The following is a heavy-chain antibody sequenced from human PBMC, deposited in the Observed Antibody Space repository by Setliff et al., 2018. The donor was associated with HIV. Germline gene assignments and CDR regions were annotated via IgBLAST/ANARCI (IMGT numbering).Heavy chain of an antibody. CDR2: IYPGDSDT. J-gene: IGHJ6*02. CDR3: AKHLSPGSGWYSKARGMDV. CDR1: GYTFTGYW. Sequence: GESLKISCKGSGYTFTGYWIGWVRQMPGKGLEWMGIIYPGDSDTRYGPSFQGHVTISADKSTNTAFLQWSSLKASDTAMYYCAKHLSPGSGWYSKARGMDVWGQGTTVTVSS. V-gene: IGHV5-51*01. D-gene: IGHD6-19*01.